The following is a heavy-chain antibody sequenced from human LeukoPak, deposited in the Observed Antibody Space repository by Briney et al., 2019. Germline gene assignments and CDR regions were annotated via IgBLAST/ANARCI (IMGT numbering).Heavy chain of an antibody. Sequence: GGSLRLSCAASGFTFSFYAMHWVRQAPGKGLEYVSAISSNGGSTYYANSVKGRFTISRDNSKNTLYLQMNSLRAEDTAVYYCACSGYLTHRVGTYDYWGQGTLVTVSS. CDR1: GFTFSFYA. D-gene: IGHD3-22*01. CDR2: ISSNGGST. J-gene: IGHJ4*02. V-gene: IGHV3-64*01. CDR3: ACSGYLTHRVGTYDY.